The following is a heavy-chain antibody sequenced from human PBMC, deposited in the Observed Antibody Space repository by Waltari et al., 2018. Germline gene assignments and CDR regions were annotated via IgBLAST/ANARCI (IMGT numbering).Heavy chain of an antibody. J-gene: IGHJ4*02. CDR2: VYYNGYK. Sequence: QAQLQELGPGQVKPSETLSFRCAVSGDSISTSTFYWGWVRQPPGKGLEWVGSVYYNGYKCYTPSLKRRLTRSMDTSNNHFSLSLTSVTAADTAVYYCVRQRAADFWSGYFDLWGQGTLVTVSS. CDR1: GDSISTSTFY. D-gene: IGHD3-3*01. V-gene: IGHV4-39*01. CDR3: VRQRAADFWSGYFDL.